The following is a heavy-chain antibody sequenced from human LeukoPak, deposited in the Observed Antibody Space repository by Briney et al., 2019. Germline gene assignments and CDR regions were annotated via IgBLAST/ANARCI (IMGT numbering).Heavy chain of an antibody. D-gene: IGHD3-22*01. CDR1: GYTFTSYG. CDR3: ARSRYYYVTSAYRPSDY. J-gene: IGHJ4*02. CDR2: ISAYNGNT. V-gene: IGHV1-18*01. Sequence: ASVKVSCKASGYTFTSYGISWVRQAPGQGLEWMGWISAYNGNTNYAQKVQGRVTMTTDTSTSTAYMELRSLISDDTAVYYCARSRYYYVTSAYRPSDYWGQGTLVTVSS.